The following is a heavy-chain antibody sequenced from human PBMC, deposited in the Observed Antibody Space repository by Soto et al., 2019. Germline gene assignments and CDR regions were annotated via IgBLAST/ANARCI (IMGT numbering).Heavy chain of an antibody. D-gene: IGHD2-2*01. CDR1: GFTFSTYG. J-gene: IGHJ6*02. CDR2: LSHDESNK. Sequence: GSLRLSGGASGFTFSTYGMHWVRQAPGKGLEWVAALSHDESNKFYADSVKGRFTISRDNSKNTLYLEMFSLRAEDTAVYYCVKEGRGSSTSCSRCYGLDVWGQGTTVTVSS. CDR3: VKEGRGSSTSCSRCYGLDV. V-gene: IGHV3-30*18.